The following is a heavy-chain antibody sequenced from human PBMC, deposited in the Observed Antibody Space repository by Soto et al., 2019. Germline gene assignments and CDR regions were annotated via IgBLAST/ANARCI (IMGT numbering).Heavy chain of an antibody. CDR1: GGSVSSGSYY. D-gene: IGHD3-9*01. Sequence: PSETLSLTCTVSGGSVSSGSYYWSWIRQPPGKGLEWIGYIYYSGSTNYNPSLKSRVTISVDTSKNQFSLKLSSVTAADTAVYYCARVSETGPPTANYYYGMDVWGQGTTVTSP. CDR2: IYYSGST. V-gene: IGHV4-61*01. CDR3: ARVSETGPPTANYYYGMDV. J-gene: IGHJ6*02.